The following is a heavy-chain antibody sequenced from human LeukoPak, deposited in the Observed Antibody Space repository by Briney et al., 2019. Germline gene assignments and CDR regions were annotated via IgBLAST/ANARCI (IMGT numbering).Heavy chain of an antibody. Sequence: GGSLRLFCAACGCTFSNAWMGGVRQARGRGGEWVGRMKSKSDGGTTDYAAPVKRSFTISRDGSNNTQYLQMHSLNTEDTAVYYCTTGFRYCGGDCHDYWGQGTLVTVSS. CDR2: MKSKSDGGTT. D-gene: IGHD2-21*02. V-gene: IGHV3-15*01. J-gene: IGHJ4*02. CDR1: GCTFSNAW. CDR3: TTGFRYCGGDCHDY.